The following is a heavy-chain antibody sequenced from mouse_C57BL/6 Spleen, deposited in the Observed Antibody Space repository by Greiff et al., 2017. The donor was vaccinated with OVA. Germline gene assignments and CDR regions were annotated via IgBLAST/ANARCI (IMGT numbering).Heavy chain of an antibody. V-gene: IGHV1-52*01. CDR1: GYTFTSYW. CDR3: ARYDYVFDY. CDR2: IDPSDSET. J-gene: IGHJ2*01. D-gene: IGHD2-4*01. Sequence: QVQLQQPGAELVRPGSSVKLSCKASGYTFTSYWMHWVKQRPIQGLEWIGNIDPSDSETHYNQKFKDKATLTVDKSSRPAYMQLSSLTAEDSAVYYCARYDYVFDYWGQGTTLTVSS.